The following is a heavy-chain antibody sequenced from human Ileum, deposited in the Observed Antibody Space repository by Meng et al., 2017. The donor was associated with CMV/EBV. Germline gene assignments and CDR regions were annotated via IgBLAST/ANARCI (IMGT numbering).Heavy chain of an antibody. V-gene: IGHV4-4*07. D-gene: IGHD2-2*01. CDR3: ARGSSSWAFDY. CDR2: VYSSGST. J-gene: IGHJ4*02. Sequence: QVQLQESGPGLVKPSETLSLPCTVAGGSIRGYYWSWIRQPATKGLEWIGRVYSSGSTDYNPSLQSRVTMSVDTSKNQFSLKLSSVTAADTAVYYCARGSSSWAFDYWGQGTLVTVSS. CDR1: GGSIRGYY.